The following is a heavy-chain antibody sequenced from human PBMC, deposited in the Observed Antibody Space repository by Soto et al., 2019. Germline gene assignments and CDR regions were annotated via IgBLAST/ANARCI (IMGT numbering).Heavy chain of an antibody. CDR2: IYWDDAK. J-gene: IGHJ3*01. CDR1: GFSLSTSGVG. V-gene: IGHV2-5*02. Sequence: QITLTESGPTLVKHTQTLTLTCTFSGFSLSTSGVGVDWIRKPPGKALEWLHLIYWDDAKRYSPSLKISLTITNHNSKNQVDRTMTNMDPVDTATYYFSHRHPLISGDAFYLGDQGKMVTVS. CDR3: SHRHPLISGDAFYL.